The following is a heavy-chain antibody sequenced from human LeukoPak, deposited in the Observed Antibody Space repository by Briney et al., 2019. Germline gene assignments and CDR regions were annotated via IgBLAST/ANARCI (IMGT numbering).Heavy chain of an antibody. Sequence: ASVKVSCKASGYTFTGYYMHWVRQAPGQGLEWMGWINPNSGGTNYAQKFQGWVTMTRDTSISTAYMELSSLRSEDTAVYYCARGGRLGYCSSTSCYIDDYWGQGTLVTVSS. J-gene: IGHJ4*02. CDR2: INPNSGGT. V-gene: IGHV1-2*04. CDR3: ARGGRLGYCSSTSCYIDDY. CDR1: GYTFTGYY. D-gene: IGHD2-2*02.